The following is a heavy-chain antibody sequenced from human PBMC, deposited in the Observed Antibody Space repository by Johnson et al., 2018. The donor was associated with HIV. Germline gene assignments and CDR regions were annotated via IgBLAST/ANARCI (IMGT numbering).Heavy chain of an antibody. D-gene: IGHD1-7*01. V-gene: IGHV3-30*02. CDR3: AKGRSGTTASIDAFDI. CDR1: GFTFSNYA. CDR2: IRDDGSNK. Sequence: QVQLVESGGGVVQPGGSLRLSCAASGFTFSNYAMHWVRQAPGKGLEWVAFIRDDGSNKYYVDSVKGRFTISRDNSKNTLYLQMKGLRAEDTAVYYCAKGRSGTTASIDAFDIWGQGTMVTVSS. J-gene: IGHJ3*02.